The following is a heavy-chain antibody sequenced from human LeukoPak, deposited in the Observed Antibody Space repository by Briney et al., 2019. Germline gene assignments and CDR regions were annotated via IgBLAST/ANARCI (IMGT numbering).Heavy chain of an antibody. J-gene: IGHJ4*02. Sequence: SETLSLTCTVSGGSISSYSWSWIRQPPGKGLEWIGYIYHSGSTYYNPSLKSRVTISVDRSKNQFSLKLSSVTAADTAVYYCARGESNSDNYFDYWGQGTLVTVSS. CDR1: GGSISSYS. CDR2: IYHSGST. D-gene: IGHD4-11*01. V-gene: IGHV4-30-2*01. CDR3: ARGESNSDNYFDY.